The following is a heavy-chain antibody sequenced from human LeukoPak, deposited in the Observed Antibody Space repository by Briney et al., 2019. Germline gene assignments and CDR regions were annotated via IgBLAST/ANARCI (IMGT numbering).Heavy chain of an antibody. J-gene: IGHJ4*02. CDR2: IKEDGSEK. D-gene: IGHD2-2*02. CDR1: GFTFSSYW. Sequence: GGSLRLSCAASGFTFSSYWMGWVRQAPGKGLEWVANIKEDGSEKHYVDSVKGRLTISRDNAKKSVFLQMNSLRAEDTGVYYCAREYCSGSSCYTKGFDYWGQGTLVTVSS. CDR3: AREYCSGSSCYTKGFDY. V-gene: IGHV3-7*01.